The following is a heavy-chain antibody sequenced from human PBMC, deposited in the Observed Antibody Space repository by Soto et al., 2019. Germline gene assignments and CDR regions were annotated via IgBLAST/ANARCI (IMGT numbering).Heavy chain of an antibody. CDR3: ARHVSPELELRNCFEP. Sequence: SWTLSLTCTVSGGSISSCSYSWGWKRKPPGKGLEWIGSIYYSGSTYYNPSLKSRVTISVDTSKNQFSLKLSSVTAADTAVYYCARHVSPELELRNCFEPWGQGTLVPGSS. J-gene: IGHJ5*02. V-gene: IGHV4-39*01. D-gene: IGHD1-7*01. CDR2: IYYSGST. CDR1: GGSISSCSYS.